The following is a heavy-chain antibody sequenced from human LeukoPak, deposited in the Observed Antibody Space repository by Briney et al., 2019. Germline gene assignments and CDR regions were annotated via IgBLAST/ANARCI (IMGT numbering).Heavy chain of an antibody. V-gene: IGHV3-30*02. CDR2: IAYDGSNK. J-gene: IGHJ6*03. Sequence: GGSLRLSCAASGFTFNTYGMHWVRQAPGKGLDWVAFIAYDGSNKFYADSVKGRFTISRDNSKNTLYLQMNSLRAEDTAVYYCAKDPRYCSSTSCRTYYYYYYMDVWGKGTTVTVSS. CDR3: AKDPRYCSSTSCRTYYYYYYMDV. D-gene: IGHD2-2*01. CDR1: GFTFNTYG.